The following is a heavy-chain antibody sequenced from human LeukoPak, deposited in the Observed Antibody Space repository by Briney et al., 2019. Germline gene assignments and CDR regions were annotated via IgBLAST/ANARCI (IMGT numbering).Heavy chain of an antibody. D-gene: IGHD2-15*01. Sequence: GESLKISCKGSGYSFTSYWIGWVRQMPGKGLEWMGIIYPGDSDTRYSPSFQGQVTISADKSISTAYLQWSSLKASDTAVYYCARRRYCSGGSCYAAYFQHWGQGTLVTVSS. J-gene: IGHJ1*01. CDR2: IYPGDSDT. CDR3: ARRRYCSGGSCYAAYFQH. CDR1: GYSFTSYW. V-gene: IGHV5-51*01.